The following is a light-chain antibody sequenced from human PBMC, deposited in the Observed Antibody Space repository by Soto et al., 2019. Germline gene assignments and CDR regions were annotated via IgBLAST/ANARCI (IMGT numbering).Light chain of an antibody. J-gene: IGLJ3*02. CDR2: EGS. CDR3: CSYAGSSTWV. CDR1: SSDVGSYNL. Sequence: QSVLTQPASVSGSPGQSITISCTGTSSDVGSYNLVSWYQQHPGKAPKLMIYEGSNRPSGVSNRFSGSKSGNTASLTISGLQAEDEADYYCCSYAGSSTWVFGGGTKVTV. V-gene: IGLV2-23*01.